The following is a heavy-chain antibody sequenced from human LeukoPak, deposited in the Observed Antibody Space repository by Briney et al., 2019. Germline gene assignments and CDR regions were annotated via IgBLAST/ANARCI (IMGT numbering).Heavy chain of an antibody. Sequence: GGSLRLSCAASGFTVSSNYMSWVGQAPGKGLEWVAVIYSGGSTYYADSVKGRFTISRDNSKNTLYLQMNSLRAEDTAVYYCARDKAGTTPYYGMDVWGQGTTVTVSS. CDR1: GFTVSSNY. D-gene: IGHD1-1*01. CDR2: IYSGGST. CDR3: ARDKAGTTPYYGMDV. J-gene: IGHJ6*02. V-gene: IGHV3-66*01.